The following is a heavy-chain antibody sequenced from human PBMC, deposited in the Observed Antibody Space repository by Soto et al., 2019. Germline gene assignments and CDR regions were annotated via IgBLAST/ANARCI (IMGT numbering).Heavy chain of an antibody. CDR2: IYDSGST. CDR1: GGSISSYY. J-gene: IGHJ4*02. Sequence: SETLSLTCTVSGGSISSYYWSWIRQPPGKGLEWIGYIYDSGSTNYNPSLKSRVTISVDTSKNQFSLKLTSVTAADTAVYYCARENNVLPGGYFDYWGQGTLVTVSS. D-gene: IGHD3-10*01. V-gene: IGHV4-59*12. CDR3: ARENNVLPGGYFDY.